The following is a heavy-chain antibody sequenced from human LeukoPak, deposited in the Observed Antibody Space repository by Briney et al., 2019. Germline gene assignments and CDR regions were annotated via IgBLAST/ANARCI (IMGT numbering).Heavy chain of an antibody. CDR2: ISSSGSTI. Sequence: PGGSLRLSCAASGFPFSDYYMSWIRQAPGKGLEWVSYISSSGSTIYYADSVKGRFTISRDNAKNSLYLQMNSLRAEDTAVYYCARGLGLITMIVDAFDIWGQGTMVTVSS. D-gene: IGHD3-22*01. CDR3: ARGLGLITMIVDAFDI. J-gene: IGHJ3*02. V-gene: IGHV3-11*01. CDR1: GFPFSDYY.